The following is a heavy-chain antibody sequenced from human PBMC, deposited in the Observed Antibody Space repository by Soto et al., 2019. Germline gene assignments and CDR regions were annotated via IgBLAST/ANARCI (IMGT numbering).Heavy chain of an antibody. CDR1: GFTFSNAW. V-gene: IGHV3-15*01. J-gene: IGHJ4*02. CDR3: TTAVLGYQLLWTLPDY. Sequence: EVQLVESGGGLVKPGGSLRLSCAASGFTFSNAWMSWVRQAPGKGLEWVGRIKSKTDGGTTDYAAPVKGRFTISRDDSKNTLYLQMNSLKTEDTAVYYCTTAVLGYQLLWTLPDYWGQGTLVTVSS. D-gene: IGHD2-2*01. CDR2: IKSKTDGGTT.